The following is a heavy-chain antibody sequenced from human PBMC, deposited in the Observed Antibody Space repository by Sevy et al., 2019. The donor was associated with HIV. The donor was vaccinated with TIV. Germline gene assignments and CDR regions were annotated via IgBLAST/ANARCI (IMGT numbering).Heavy chain of an antibody. CDR2: IYSGGST. CDR3: AREITMVRGVVDI. CDR1: GFTVSSNY. V-gene: IGHV3-53*01. J-gene: IGHJ3*02. D-gene: IGHD3-10*01. Sequence: GGSLRLSCAASGFTVSSNYMSWVRQAPGKGLEWVSVIYSGGSTYYADSVKGRFTISRDNSKNTLYLQMNSLRAEDTAVYYCAREITMVRGVVDIWGQRTMVTVSS.